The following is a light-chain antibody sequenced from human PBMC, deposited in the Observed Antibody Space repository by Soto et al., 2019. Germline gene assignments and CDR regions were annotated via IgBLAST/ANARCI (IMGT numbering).Light chain of an antibody. CDR1: QTGSNSY. Sequence: IVFTQSPGTLSLSPGERATLSCRASQTGSNSYLAWYQQKSGQAPRLLIYGVSTRAPGIPDRFSGGGSGTDFTLTISRLEPEDFAVYYCQQYGSSPLTFGGGTKVDIK. J-gene: IGKJ4*01. V-gene: IGKV3-20*01. CDR3: QQYGSSPLT. CDR2: GVS.